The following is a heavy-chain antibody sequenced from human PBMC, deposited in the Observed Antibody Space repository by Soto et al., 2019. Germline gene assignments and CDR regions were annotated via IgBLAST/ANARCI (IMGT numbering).Heavy chain of an antibody. Sequence: QVQLVQSGAEVKKPGASVKVSCKASGYTFTSYGISWVRQAPGQGLEWMGWISAYNGNTNYAQKAQGRVTMTTDTSTSTAYMELRSLRSDDTAVYYCARDGELGDSGSYRWYYYYGMDVWGQGTTVTVSS. J-gene: IGHJ6*02. CDR2: ISAYNGNT. D-gene: IGHD3-10*01. V-gene: IGHV1-18*01. CDR3: ARDGELGDSGSYRWYYYYGMDV. CDR1: GYTFTSYG.